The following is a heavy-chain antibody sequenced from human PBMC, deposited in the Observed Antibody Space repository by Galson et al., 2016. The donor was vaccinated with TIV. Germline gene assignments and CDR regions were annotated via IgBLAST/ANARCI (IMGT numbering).Heavy chain of an antibody. CDR3: ARDFRTGKYCDY. V-gene: IGHV3-33*01. CDR1: GFNFGFYD. CDR2: IGHDGNWK. J-gene: IGHJ4*02. Sequence: SLRLSCAASGFNFGFYDMHWVRQAPGKGLEWVAIIGHDGNWKGYADSVKGRFTVSRDNSKNMLFLEMSSPRVEDTAVYYCARDFRTGKYCDYWGQGTLVTVSA. D-gene: IGHD2-8*02.